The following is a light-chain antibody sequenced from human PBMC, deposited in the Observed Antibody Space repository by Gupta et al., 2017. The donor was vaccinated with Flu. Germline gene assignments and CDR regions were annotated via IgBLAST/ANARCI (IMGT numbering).Light chain of an antibody. Sequence: VSLGQPVSISCTSSQDRVYSDRYTYLYCFQPQPGQPPSHLITLFSYRHSGGPARFIGGGSGSYFLLTIRRVPADDVGISCCMQGDYCPCSFGQGTTVEI. CDR2: LFS. CDR1: QDRVYSDRYTY. J-gene: IGKJ1*01. CDR3: MQGDYCPCS. V-gene: IGKV2-30*01.